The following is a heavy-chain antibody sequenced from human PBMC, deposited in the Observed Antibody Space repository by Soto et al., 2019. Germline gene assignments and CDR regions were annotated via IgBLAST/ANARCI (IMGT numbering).Heavy chain of an antibody. V-gene: IGHV3-48*03. J-gene: IGHJ6*02. CDR2: ISSSGSTI. CDR1: GFTFSSYE. Sequence: PGGSLRPSCAASGFTFSSYEMNWVRQAPGKGLEWVSYISSSGSTIYYADSVKGRFTISRDNAKNSLYLQMNSLRAEDTAVYYCARDHKGDYYYYGMDVWGQGTTVTVSS. CDR3: ARDHKGDYYYYGMDV.